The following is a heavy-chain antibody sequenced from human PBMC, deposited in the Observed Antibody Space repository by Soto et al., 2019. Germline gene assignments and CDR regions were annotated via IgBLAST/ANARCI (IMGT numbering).Heavy chain of an antibody. CDR2: VYYSGTT. CDR3: ARTTAVPNTLRWRHFFDY. D-gene: IGHD2-21*02. Sequence: SETLSLTCSVSGGSVSDKTYYWSWIRQPPGKRLEWIGYVYYSGTTNYNPSLKSRVTISVDLSKNRFSLRLSSVTTADTALYYCARTTAVPNTLRWRHFFDYWGQGTLVTVSS. CDR1: GGSVSDKTYY. J-gene: IGHJ4*02. V-gene: IGHV4-61*01.